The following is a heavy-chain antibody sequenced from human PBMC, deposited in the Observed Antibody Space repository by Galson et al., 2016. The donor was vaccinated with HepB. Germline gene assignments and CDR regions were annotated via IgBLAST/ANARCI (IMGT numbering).Heavy chain of an antibody. J-gene: IGHJ4*02. Sequence: SLRLSCAASGFNLITFGMNWVRQAPGQGLEWVSSISSDSRYIYYAESVKGRFTISRDNARNSLYLQMSSLRAEDTALYYCARSGWVEEFAYWGQGILVTVSS. CDR1: GFNLITFG. D-gene: IGHD1-26*01. CDR2: ISSDSRYI. V-gene: IGHV3-21*01. CDR3: ARSGWVEEFAY.